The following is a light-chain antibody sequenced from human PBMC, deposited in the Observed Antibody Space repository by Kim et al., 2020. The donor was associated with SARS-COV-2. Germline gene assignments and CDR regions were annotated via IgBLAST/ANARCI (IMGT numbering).Light chain of an antibody. Sequence: QSALTQPASVSGSPGQSITISCTGTSSDIGGYNFVSWYQHRPGTAPRLIIFDVTKRPPEIPSRFSGSKSANTASLTISGLQAEDEAHYYCSSYTSTTTFEVFGGGTQLTVL. V-gene: IGLV2-14*03. CDR3: SSYTSTTTFEV. CDR1: SSDIGGYNF. CDR2: DVT. J-gene: IGLJ2*01.